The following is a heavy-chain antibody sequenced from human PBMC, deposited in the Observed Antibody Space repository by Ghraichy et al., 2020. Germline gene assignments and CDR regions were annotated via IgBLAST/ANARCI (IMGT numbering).Heavy chain of an antibody. CDR3: AEGGYGGNSRLDY. D-gene: IGHD4-23*01. CDR2: INHSGST. Sequence: SETLSLTCAVYGGSFSGYYWSWIRQPPGKGLEWIGEINHSGSTNYNPSLKSRVTISVDTSKNQFSLKLSSVTAADTAVYYCAEGGYGGNSRLDYWGQGTLVTVSS. J-gene: IGHJ4*02. V-gene: IGHV4-34*01. CDR1: GGSFSGYY.